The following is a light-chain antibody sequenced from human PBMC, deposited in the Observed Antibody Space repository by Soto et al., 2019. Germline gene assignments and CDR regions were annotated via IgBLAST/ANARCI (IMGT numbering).Light chain of an antibody. CDR2: RNT. V-gene: IGLV1-47*01. CDR3: EAWDDSLSGHV. J-gene: IGLJ1*01. Sequence: QSVLTQPPSASGTPGQTVTISCSGSRSNIGNNYVCWYQQLPGAAPKLLIYRNTQRPSGVPDRFSGSKSGTAASLAISGLRSEDEAEYFCEAWDDSLSGHVFGTGTKVTVL. CDR1: RSNIGNNY.